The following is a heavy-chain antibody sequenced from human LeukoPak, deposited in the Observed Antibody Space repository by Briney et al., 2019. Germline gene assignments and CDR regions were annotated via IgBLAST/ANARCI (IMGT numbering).Heavy chain of an antibody. J-gene: IGHJ4*02. V-gene: IGHV1-2*02. Sequence: ASVKVSCKTSGYTFTGYYMHLVRQAPGQGLEWMGWINPNSGGTNYAQKFQGRVTMTRDTSISTAYMELSRLRSDDTAVYYCARLAVAASFGYWGQGTLVTVSS. CDR2: INPNSGGT. CDR1: GYTFTGYY. D-gene: IGHD2-15*01. CDR3: ARLAVAASFGY.